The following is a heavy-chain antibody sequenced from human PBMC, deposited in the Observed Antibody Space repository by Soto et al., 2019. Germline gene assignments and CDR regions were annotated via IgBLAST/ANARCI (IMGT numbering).Heavy chain of an antibody. Sequence: QVQLVQSGAEVKKPGSSVKVSCTASGGSLSNFGISWVRQAPGQGLEWMGAIIPVFGTPNYAQKFQDRVTINADECTTTVYMEVRSLTSEDTAVYYCARGDATKIVVTTYYAMDVWGQGTTVTVSS. CDR2: IIPVFGTP. J-gene: IGHJ6*02. CDR3: ARGDATKIVVTTYYAMDV. V-gene: IGHV1-69*12. CDR1: GGSLSNFG. D-gene: IGHD3-22*01.